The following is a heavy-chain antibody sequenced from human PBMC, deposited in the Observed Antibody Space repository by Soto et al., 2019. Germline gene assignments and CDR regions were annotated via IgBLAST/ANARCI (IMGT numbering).Heavy chain of an antibody. Sequence: QVQLVQSGAEVKKPGSSVKVSCTASGGTFSSYAISWVRQAPGQGLEWLGGIIPIFGTANYAQKFQGRVTITADKSTSTAYMELSSLRSEDTAVYYCARSVVLMVYADDAFDIWGQETMVTVSS. D-gene: IGHD2-8*01. CDR2: IIPIFGTA. CDR3: ARSVVLMVYADDAFDI. J-gene: IGHJ3*02. CDR1: GGTFSSYA. V-gene: IGHV1-69*06.